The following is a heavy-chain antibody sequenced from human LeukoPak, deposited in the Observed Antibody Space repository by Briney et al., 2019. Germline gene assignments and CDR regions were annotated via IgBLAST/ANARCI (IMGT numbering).Heavy chain of an antibody. J-gene: IGHJ4*02. Sequence: SETLSLTCAVYGGTFSGYYWSWIRQPPGKGLEWIGEINHSGSTNYNPSLKSRVTISVDTSKNQFSLKLSSVTAADTAVYYCARHRRQYSSSWYYFDYWGQGSLVTVSS. CDR1: GGTFSGYY. D-gene: IGHD6-13*01. CDR3: ARHRRQYSSSWYYFDY. CDR2: INHSGST. V-gene: IGHV4-34*01.